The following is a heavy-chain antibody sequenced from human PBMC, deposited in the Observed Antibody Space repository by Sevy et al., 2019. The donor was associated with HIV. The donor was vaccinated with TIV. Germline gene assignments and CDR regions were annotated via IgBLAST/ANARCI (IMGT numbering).Heavy chain of an antibody. CDR2: ISYVGSNK. V-gene: IGHV3-30-3*01. CDR3: ARGGVVVAATPPDY. CDR1: GFTFSSYA. Sequence: GGSLRLSCAASGFTFSSYAMHWVRQAPGKGLEWVAVISYVGSNKYYADSVKGRFTISRDNSKNMLYLQMNSLRAEDTAVYYCARGGVVVAATPPDYWGQGTLVTVSS. D-gene: IGHD2-15*01. J-gene: IGHJ4*02.